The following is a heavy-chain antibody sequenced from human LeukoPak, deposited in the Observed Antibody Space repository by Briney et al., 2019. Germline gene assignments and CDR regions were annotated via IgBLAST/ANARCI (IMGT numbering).Heavy chain of an antibody. Sequence: ASVKVSCTASGYTFTGYYLHWVRQAPGQGLEWMGWINPNSGGTNYAQKFQDRVTMTRDTSISTAYMELSRLRSDDAAVYYCARDLYSSGWYYFFDYWGQGTLVTVSS. CDR3: ARDLYSSGWYYFFDY. CDR1: GYTFTGYY. D-gene: IGHD6-19*01. V-gene: IGHV1-2*02. CDR2: INPNSGGT. J-gene: IGHJ4*02.